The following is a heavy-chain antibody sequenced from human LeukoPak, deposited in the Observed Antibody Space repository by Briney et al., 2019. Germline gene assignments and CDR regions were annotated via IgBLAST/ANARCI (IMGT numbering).Heavy chain of an antibody. D-gene: IGHD1-26*01. Sequence: PLASVKVSCRTSGYTFTNFGISWVRQAPGQGLEWMGWISGNNDHTNYAQKFQGRVTMTTDTSTTTAYMELTSLTSDDTAVYYCARDGTSTDDFWGQGTLVTVSS. CDR3: ARDGTSTDDF. CDR2: ISGNNDHT. J-gene: IGHJ4*02. V-gene: IGHV1-18*01. CDR1: GYTFTNFG.